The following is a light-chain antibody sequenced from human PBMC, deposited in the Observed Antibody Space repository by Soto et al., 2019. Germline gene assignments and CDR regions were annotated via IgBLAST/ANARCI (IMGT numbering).Light chain of an antibody. Sequence: DIVKTQSPDSLAVSLGERATINCKSSQSVLYSSNNKNYLAWYQQKPGQPPKLLIYWASTRESGVPDRFSGSGSGTDFTLTISSLQAEDVAVYYCQQYYSTPVTFGGGTKVEIK. CDR2: WAS. J-gene: IGKJ4*01. CDR1: QSVLYSSNNKNY. CDR3: QQYYSTPVT. V-gene: IGKV4-1*01.